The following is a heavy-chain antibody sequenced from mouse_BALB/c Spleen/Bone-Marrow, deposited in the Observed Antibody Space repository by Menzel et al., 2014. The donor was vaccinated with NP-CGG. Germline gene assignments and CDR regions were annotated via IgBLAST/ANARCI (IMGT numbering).Heavy chain of an antibody. Sequence: EVKLMESGGGLVQPGGSRKFSCAASGFTFSSFGMHWVRQTPEKGLEWVAYISSGSSTIYYADTVKGRFTISRDNPKNTLFLQVTSLRSEDTAMYYCTRGGNWDDFDYWGQGTTLTVSS. V-gene: IGHV5-17*02. J-gene: IGHJ2*01. CDR1: GFTFSSFG. CDR2: ISSGSSTI. D-gene: IGHD4-1*01. CDR3: TRGGNWDDFDY.